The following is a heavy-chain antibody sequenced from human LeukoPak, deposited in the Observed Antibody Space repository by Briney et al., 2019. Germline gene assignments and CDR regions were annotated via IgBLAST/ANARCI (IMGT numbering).Heavy chain of an antibody. J-gene: IGHJ4*02. D-gene: IGHD1-20*01. CDR3: AKDSGLPGLQRPFDY. V-gene: IGHV3-33*06. Sequence: PGGSLRLSCATSGFTFSNFAMHWGRQTPGKGLEWWALTWVDGSSEYYAHYVMRPFTIHRHNSKHPLHLQMSSLRPEDTAVYFCAKDSGLPGLQRPFDYWRQATLVTDSS. CDR1: GFTFSNFA. CDR2: TWVDGSSE.